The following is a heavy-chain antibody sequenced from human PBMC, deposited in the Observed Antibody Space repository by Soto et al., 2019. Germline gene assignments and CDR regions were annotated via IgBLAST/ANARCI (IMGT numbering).Heavy chain of an antibody. Sequence: SETLSLTCTVSGGSISSYYWSWIRQPPGKGLEWIGYIYYSGSTNYNPSLKSRVTISVDTSKNQFSLKLSSVTAADTAVYYCAREVSDYDILTGYYPNWFDPWGQGTLVT. CDR3: AREVSDYDILTGYYPNWFDP. D-gene: IGHD3-9*01. CDR2: IYYSGST. CDR1: GGSISSYY. J-gene: IGHJ5*02. V-gene: IGHV4-59*01.